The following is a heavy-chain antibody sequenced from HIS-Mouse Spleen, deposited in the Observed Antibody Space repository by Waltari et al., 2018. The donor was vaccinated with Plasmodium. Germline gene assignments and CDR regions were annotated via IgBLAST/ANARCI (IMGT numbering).Heavy chain of an antibody. J-gene: IGHJ6*02. CDR3: ARTTYSSSSAKYYYYGMDV. V-gene: IGHV2-70*15. Sequence: QVTLRESGPALVKPTQTLTLTCTFSGFSLSTSGMCVSWIRQPPGKALEWLARIDWDDDKYYSTPLKARLTSSKDTSKSQVVLTMTNMDPVDTATYYCARTTYSSSSAKYYYYGMDVWGQGTTVTVSS. D-gene: IGHD6-6*01. CDR2: IDWDDDK. CDR1: GFSLSTSGMC.